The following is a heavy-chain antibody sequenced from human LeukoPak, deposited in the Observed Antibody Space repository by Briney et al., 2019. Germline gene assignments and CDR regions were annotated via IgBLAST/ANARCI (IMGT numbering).Heavy chain of an antibody. J-gene: IGHJ4*02. V-gene: IGHV3-30*18. CDR1: GFTFSSYG. Sequence: GRSLRLSCAAPGFTFSSYGMHWVRQAPGKGLEWVAVISYDGSNKYYADSVKGRFTISRDNSKNTLYLQMNSLRAEDTAVYYCAKVSGDSSGYYYFDYWGQGTLVTVSS. D-gene: IGHD3-22*01. CDR2: ISYDGSNK. CDR3: AKVSGDSSGYYYFDY.